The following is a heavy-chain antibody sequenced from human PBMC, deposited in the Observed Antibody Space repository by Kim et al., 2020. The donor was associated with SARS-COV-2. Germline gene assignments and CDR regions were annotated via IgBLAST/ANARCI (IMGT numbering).Heavy chain of an antibody. V-gene: IGHV6-1*01. D-gene: IGHD6-13*01. CDR3: ARATSAAGTGDC. Sequence: DYAVSMKTRITITPDTSKNQFSLQLNSVTPEDTAVYYCARATSAAGTGDCWGQGTLVTVSS. J-gene: IGHJ4*02.